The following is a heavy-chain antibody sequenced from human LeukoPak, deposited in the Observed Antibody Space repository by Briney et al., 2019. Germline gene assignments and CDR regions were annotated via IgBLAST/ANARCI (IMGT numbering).Heavy chain of an antibody. Sequence: PGGSLRLSCAASGFTFGTYWMSWVRQAPGKGLEWVANINEDGSQKDYLDSVKGRSTISRDNAKDSLYLQMSSLRAEDAAIYYCVRDIDHWGQGTLVTVSS. V-gene: IGHV3-7*04. CDR1: GFTFGTYW. CDR2: INEDGSQK. CDR3: VRDIDH. J-gene: IGHJ4*02.